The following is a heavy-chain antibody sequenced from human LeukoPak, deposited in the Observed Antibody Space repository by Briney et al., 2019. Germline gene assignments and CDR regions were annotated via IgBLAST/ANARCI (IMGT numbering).Heavy chain of an antibody. J-gene: IGHJ4*02. CDR3: ARGSRGYSYG. CDR2: IYYSGST. D-gene: IGHD5-18*01. V-gene: IGHV4-61*01. Sequence: SETLSLTCTVSGASVSSGSYYWSWIRQPPGKGLEWIGYIYYSGSTNYNPSLESRVTISVGTSKNQFSLKLSSVTAADTAVYYCARGSRGYSYGWGQGTLVTVSS. CDR1: GASVSSGSYY.